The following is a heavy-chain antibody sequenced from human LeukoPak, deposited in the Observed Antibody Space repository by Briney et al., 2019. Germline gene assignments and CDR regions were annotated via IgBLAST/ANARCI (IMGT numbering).Heavy chain of an antibody. CDR1: GYTLTELS. Sequence: GASVKVSCKVSGYTLTELSMHWVRQAPGKGLESMGGFDPEDGETIYAQKFQGRVTMTEDTSTDTAYMELSSLRSEDTAVYYCATDTHYGGGLDYWGQGTLVTVSS. V-gene: IGHV1-24*01. CDR3: ATDTHYGGGLDY. CDR2: FDPEDGET. J-gene: IGHJ4*02. D-gene: IGHD4-23*01.